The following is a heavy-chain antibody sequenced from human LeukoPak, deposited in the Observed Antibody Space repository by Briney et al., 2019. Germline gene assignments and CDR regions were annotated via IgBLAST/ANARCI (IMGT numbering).Heavy chain of an antibody. Sequence: SVKVSCKASGGTFNSYAINWVRQAPGQGLEWMGGIIPRLGTTKYIEKFQGRIAITTDESTTTAYMELTSLRSEDTAVYYCAADGTDWGQGTLVTVSS. CDR2: IIPRLGTT. CDR3: AADGTD. V-gene: IGHV1-69*05. J-gene: IGHJ4*02. CDR1: GGTFNSYA.